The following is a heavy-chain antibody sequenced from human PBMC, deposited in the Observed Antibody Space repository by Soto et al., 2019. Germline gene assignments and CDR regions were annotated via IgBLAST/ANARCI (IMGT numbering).Heavy chain of an antibody. CDR3: ARLDLRLAGRTHYCYGIDV. J-gene: IGHJ6*02. V-gene: IGHV5-51*01. D-gene: IGHD6-6*01. Sequence: PGESLKISCDGSGYSIASYWIGGVRHMPGKGLEWRGIIYPGESETSDRPALQGQVTISADNSIGTSYLQWSRLKDADTAMYYCARLDLRLAGRTHYCYGIDVWGQGTTVTVSS. CDR2: IYPGESET. CDR1: GYSIASYW.